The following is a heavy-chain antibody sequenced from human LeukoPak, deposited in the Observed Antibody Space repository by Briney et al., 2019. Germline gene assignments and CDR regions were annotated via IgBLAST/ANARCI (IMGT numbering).Heavy chain of an antibody. CDR3: VRTEGGIRGLSPDY. D-gene: IGHD3-10*01. CDR2: ISGSGRTI. J-gene: IGHJ4*02. CDR1: GFTFSSFE. V-gene: IGHV3-48*03. Sequence: GGSLRLSCAASGFTFSSFEMNWVRQTPEKGLEWVSYISGSGRTIYYADSVKGRFTISRDNAKNSLYLQMSSLRAEDTAIYYCVRTEGGIRGLSPDYWGQGTLVTVSS.